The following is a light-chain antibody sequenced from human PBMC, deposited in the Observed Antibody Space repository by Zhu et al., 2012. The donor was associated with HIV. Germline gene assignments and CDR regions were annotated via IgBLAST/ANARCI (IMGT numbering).Light chain of an antibody. J-gene: IGKJ1*01. V-gene: IGKV3-20*01. CDR3: QQYANIPGT. Sequence: EIVLTQSPGTLSLSPGERATLSCRASQSVSSSYLAWYQQKPGQAPRLLIYGVSTRATGIPDRFSGSGSGTDFTLTISRLEPEDFAVYYCQQYANIPGTFGLGTRVE. CDR2: GVS. CDR1: QSVSSSY.